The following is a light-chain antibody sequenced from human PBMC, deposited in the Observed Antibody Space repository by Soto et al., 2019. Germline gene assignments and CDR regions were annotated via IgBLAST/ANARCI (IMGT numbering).Light chain of an antibody. Sequence: EIVLTQSPGTLSLSPGERATLSCRARQSVSSSYLAWYQQKPGQAPRLLIYAAFSRAGGIPDRLSGSGAGTDFTLDISRLEPEDFAVYYCQQYGNSPRVSFGQGTRLEMK. CDR2: AAF. J-gene: IGKJ5*01. CDR1: QSVSSSY. CDR3: QQYGNSPRVS. V-gene: IGKV3-20*01.